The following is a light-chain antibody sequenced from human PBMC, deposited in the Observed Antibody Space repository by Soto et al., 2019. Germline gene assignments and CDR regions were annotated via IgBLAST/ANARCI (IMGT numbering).Light chain of an antibody. CDR1: SSNIGAGYD. J-gene: IGLJ1*01. CDR3: QSYDNRLSAYV. Sequence: QSALAQPPSVSGAPGQRVTISGTGSSSNIGAGYDVHWYLQLPGTAPKLLVYTNNNRPSGVPDRFSGSKSGTSASLAITGLQAEDEADYYCQSYDNRLSAYVFGTGTKVTVL. CDR2: TNN. V-gene: IGLV1-40*01.